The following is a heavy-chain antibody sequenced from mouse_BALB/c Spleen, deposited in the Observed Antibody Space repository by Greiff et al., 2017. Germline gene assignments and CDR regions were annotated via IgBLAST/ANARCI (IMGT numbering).Heavy chain of an antibody. J-gene: IGHJ3*01. CDR1: GYTFTSYY. Sequence: VQLQQSGAELVKPGASVKLSCKASGYTFTSYYMYWVKQRPGQGLEWIGEINPSNGGTNFNEKFKSKATLTVDKSSSTAYMQLSSLTSEDSAVYYCTRERYGNIAYWGQGTLVTVSA. V-gene: IGHV1S81*02. CDR2: INPSNGGT. D-gene: IGHD2-1*01. CDR3: TRERYGNIAY.